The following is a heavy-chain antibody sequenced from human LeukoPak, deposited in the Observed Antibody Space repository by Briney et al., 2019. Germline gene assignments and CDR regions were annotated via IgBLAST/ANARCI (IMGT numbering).Heavy chain of an antibody. CDR1: GYTFTSYD. J-gene: IGHJ4*02. CDR3: ALPYDFWSGYSLDY. Sequence: GASVKVSCKTSGYTFTSYDINWVRQATGQGLEWLGWMSPNNGDTGYAQKFQGRVTMTRDTSTNTAYMELSALTSEDTAVYYCALPYDFWSGYSLDYWGQGTLVTVSS. CDR2: MSPNNGDT. D-gene: IGHD3-3*01. V-gene: IGHV1-8*01.